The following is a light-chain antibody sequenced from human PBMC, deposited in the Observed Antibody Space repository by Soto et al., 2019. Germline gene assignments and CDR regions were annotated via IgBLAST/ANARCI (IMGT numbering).Light chain of an antibody. CDR2: AAS. CDR1: QTVSNY. J-gene: IGKJ2*01. CDR3: QQSYSTPYT. V-gene: IGKV1-39*01. Sequence: DIQMTQSPSSLSASVGDRVTITCRASQTVSNYLNWYQQKPGKAPKLLIYAASSLQSGVPSNFSGSGFVTDFSLTISSLQPEDFATYYCQQSYSTPYTFGQGTKLEIK.